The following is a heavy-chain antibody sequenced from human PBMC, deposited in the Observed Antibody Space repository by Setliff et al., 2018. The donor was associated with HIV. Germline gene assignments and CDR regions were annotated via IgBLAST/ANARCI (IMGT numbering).Heavy chain of an antibody. J-gene: IGHJ4*02. V-gene: IGHV4-38-2*01. Sequence: SETLSLTCAVSGYSISSGYYWGWIRQPPGKGLEWIGEIYHSGSTNYNPSLKSRVTISIDKSKKQFSLKLSSVTAADTAVYYCARRPYTALVPFDYWGQGTLVTVSS. CDR2: IYHSGST. D-gene: IGHD5-18*01. CDR3: ARRPYTALVPFDY. CDR1: GYSISSGYY.